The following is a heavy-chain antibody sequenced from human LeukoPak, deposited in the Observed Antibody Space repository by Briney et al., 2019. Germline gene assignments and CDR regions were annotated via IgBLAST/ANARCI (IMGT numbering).Heavy chain of an antibody. V-gene: IGHV3-30-3*01. Sequence: GRSLRLSCAASGFTFSSYAMPWVRQAPGKGLEWVAVISYDGSNKYYADSVKGRFTISRDNSKNTLYLQMNSLRAEDTAVYYCARSVIFGVDSGFDYWGQGTLVTVSS. CDR2: ISYDGSNK. CDR3: ARSVIFGVDSGFDY. CDR1: GFTFSSYA. J-gene: IGHJ4*02. D-gene: IGHD3-3*01.